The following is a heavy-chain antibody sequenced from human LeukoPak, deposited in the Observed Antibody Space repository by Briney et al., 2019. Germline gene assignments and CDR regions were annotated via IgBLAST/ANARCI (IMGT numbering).Heavy chain of an antibody. Sequence: ASVKVSCKASGYTFTGYYMHWVRQAPGQGLEWMGWINPNSGGTNYAQKFQGRVTMTRDTSISTAYMELSRLRSDDTAVYYCARDESKKGIDSSSWSPSGYWGQGTLVTVSS. D-gene: IGHD6-13*01. CDR1: GYTFTGYY. J-gene: IGHJ4*02. CDR3: ARDESKKGIDSSSWSPSGY. V-gene: IGHV1-2*02. CDR2: INPNSGGT.